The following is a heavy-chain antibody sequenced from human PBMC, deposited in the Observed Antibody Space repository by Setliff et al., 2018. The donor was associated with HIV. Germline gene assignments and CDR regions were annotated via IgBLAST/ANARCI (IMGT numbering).Heavy chain of an antibody. CDR1: GGSISSYY. D-gene: IGHD7-27*01. V-gene: IGHV4-59*08. J-gene: IGHJ3*02. CDR3: ARHGLAGDLNAFDI. Sequence: SETLSLTCTVSGGSISSYYWSWIRQPPGKGLEWIGYIYYSGSTNYNPSLKSRVTISVDTSKNQFSLKLSSVTAADTAVYYCARHGLAGDLNAFDIWGQGTMVTVSS. CDR2: IYYSGST.